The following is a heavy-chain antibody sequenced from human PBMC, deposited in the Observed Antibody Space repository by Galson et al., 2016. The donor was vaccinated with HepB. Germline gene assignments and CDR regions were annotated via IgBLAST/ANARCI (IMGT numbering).Heavy chain of an antibody. CDR1: GFSLRTDGMC. J-gene: IGHJ6*02. CDR3: ASGCGQRHYNYYGIEV. V-gene: IGHV2-70*11. CDR2: IDWDDDR. Sequence: PALVKPTQALTVTCTFAGFSLRTDGMCVNWVRQTPGKALEWLGRIDWDDDRYFSTSLRTRLTLAKDPSINQVVLTMTDMSPVDTGTYYCASGCGQRHYNYYGIEVGGQGISVTVSS. D-gene: IGHD4/OR15-4a*01.